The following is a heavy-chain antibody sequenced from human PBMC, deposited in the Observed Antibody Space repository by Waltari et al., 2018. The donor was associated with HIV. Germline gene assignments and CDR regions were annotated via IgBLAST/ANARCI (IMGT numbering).Heavy chain of an antibody. CDR1: GGSFSGYY. CDR3: ARVKGSTYYDDSSGYYYVY. D-gene: IGHD3-22*01. J-gene: IGHJ4*02. CDR2: INHSGST. V-gene: IGHV4-34*01. Sequence: QVQLQQWGAGLLKPSETLSLTCAVYGGSFSGYYWSWIRQPPGKGLEWIGEINHSGSTNYNPSLRSRVTISVYTSKNQFSLKLSSVTAADTAVYYCARVKGSTYYDDSSGYYYVYWGQGTLVTVSS.